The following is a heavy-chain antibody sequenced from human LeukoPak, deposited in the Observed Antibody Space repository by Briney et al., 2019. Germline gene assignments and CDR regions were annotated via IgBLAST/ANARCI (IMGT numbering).Heavy chain of an antibody. CDR2: INHSGST. J-gene: IGHJ4*02. CDR1: GGSFSGYY. Sequence: PSETLSLTCAVSGGSFSGYYWTWIRQPPGKGLEWIGEINHSGSTNYNPSLKSRVTIAVDTSKNQFSLTLSSVTAADAAVYYCARAGDYYVSGSYLGYWGQGTLVTVSS. CDR3: ARAGDYYVSGSYLGY. D-gene: IGHD3-10*01. V-gene: IGHV4-34*01.